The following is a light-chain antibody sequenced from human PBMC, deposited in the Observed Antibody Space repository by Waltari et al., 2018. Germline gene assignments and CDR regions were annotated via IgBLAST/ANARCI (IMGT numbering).Light chain of an antibody. CDR2: EVR. V-gene: IGLV2-14*01. CDR1: TSDVGGYNY. J-gene: IGLJ1*01. Sequence: QSALTQPASVSGSPGQSITISCTGTTSDVGGYNYVSWYQQHPGKAPKLMIYEVRNRPAGVSNRFSGSKSGNTAALTISGLQAEDEADYYCSSYRRGNTLVFGIGTQVTVL. CDR3: SSYRRGNTLV.